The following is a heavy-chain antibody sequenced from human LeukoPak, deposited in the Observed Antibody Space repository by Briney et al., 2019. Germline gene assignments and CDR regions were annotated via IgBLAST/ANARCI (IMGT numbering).Heavy chain of an antibody. CDR1: GYTFTGYY. CDR2: INPNSGGT. J-gene: IGHJ3*02. D-gene: IGHD3-22*01. CDR3: ARVLDYYDSSGYYDAFDI. Sequence: AAVKVSCKASGYTFTGYYMHWVRQAPGQGLEWMGWINPNSGGTNYGQKFQGRVTMTRDTSISTAYMELSRLRSDDTAVYYCARVLDYYDSSGYYDAFDIWGQGTMVTVSS. V-gene: IGHV1-2*02.